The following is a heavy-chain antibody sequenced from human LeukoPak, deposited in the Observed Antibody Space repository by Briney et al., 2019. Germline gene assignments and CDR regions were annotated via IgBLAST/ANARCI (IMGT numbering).Heavy chain of an antibody. CDR3: ARHIIGRWLGDDYSYYIDV. CDR1: GASLSGTY. J-gene: IGHJ6*03. D-gene: IGHD3-10*01. Sequence: ASETLSLTCAVSGASLSGTYWSWIRQSPGKGLEWIGEINHSGDTNYHSSLKSRVTISLDTSKNQFSLKVGSVTAADTAVYYCARHIIGRWLGDDYSYYIDVWGKGTTVTISS. CDR2: INHSGDT. V-gene: IGHV4-34*01.